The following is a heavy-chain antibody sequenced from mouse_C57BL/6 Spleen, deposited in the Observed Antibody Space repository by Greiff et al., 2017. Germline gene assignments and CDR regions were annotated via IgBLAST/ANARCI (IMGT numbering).Heavy chain of an antibody. J-gene: IGHJ2*01. D-gene: IGHD3-1*01. CDR2: ISYDGSN. V-gene: IGHV3-6*01. CDR1: GYSITSGYY. CDR3: AREGAPYFDY. Sequence: EVQVVESGPGLVKPSQSLSLTCSVTGYSITSGYYWNWIRQFPGNKLEWMGYISYDGSNNYNPSLKNRISITRDTSKNQFFLKLNSVTTEDTATYYCAREGAPYFDYWGQGTTLTVSS.